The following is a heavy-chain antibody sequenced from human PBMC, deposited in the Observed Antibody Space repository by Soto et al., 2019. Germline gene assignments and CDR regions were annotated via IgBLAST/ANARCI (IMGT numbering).Heavy chain of an antibody. CDR1: GFTFSTYW. D-gene: IGHD2-2*01. V-gene: IGHV3-7*01. J-gene: IGHJ4*02. CDR2: IKEDASEE. CDR3: ATAISSPFSNFDY. Sequence: EVQLVQSGGDLVQPGGSLRLSCVASGFTFSTYWMTWVRQAPGMGLEWVAGIKEDASEELHVDSVKGRFSVSRDNAKNSLYLQLNSLSAEDTAVYYCATAISSPFSNFDYWGQGSLVTVSS.